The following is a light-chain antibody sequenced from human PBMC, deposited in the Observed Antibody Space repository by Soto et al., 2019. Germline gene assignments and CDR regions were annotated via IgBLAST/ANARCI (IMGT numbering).Light chain of an antibody. Sequence: QSVLTQPPSVSGAPGQRVTISCTGSSSNIGAGSDVHWYQQLPGTVPKLLIFANINRPSGVPDRFSASKSGTSASLAITGLQADDEDDYDGQSYDYSLSGYVFGTGTKLTVL. CDR1: SSNIGAGSD. J-gene: IGLJ1*01. CDR3: QSYDYSLSGYV. V-gene: IGLV1-40*01. CDR2: ANI.